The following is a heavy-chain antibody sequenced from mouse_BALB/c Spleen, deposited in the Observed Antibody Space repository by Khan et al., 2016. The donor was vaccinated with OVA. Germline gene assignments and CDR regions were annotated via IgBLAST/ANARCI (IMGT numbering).Heavy chain of an antibody. CDR1: GYSFTSGYG. D-gene: IGHD1-2*01. J-gene: IGHJ2*01. CDR3: ARTARIKY. V-gene: IGHV3-2*02. CDR2: KSYSGST. Sequence: EVQLQESGPGLVKPSQSLSLTCTVTGYSFTSGYGGNWIRQFPGNKLEWMGHKSYSGSTKYNPSLRIRISITRDTTKNQFFLQLNSVNTEDTDSYYSARTARIKYWGQGTTLTVSS.